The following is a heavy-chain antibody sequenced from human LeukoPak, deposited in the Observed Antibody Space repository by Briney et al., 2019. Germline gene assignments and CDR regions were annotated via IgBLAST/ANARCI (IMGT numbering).Heavy chain of an antibody. D-gene: IGHD3-10*01. Sequence: ASVKVSCKASGYTGDYIHRVRQAPGQGLEWMGWINPNSGGTIYAQKFQGRVTMTRDTSISTAYMELSRLRSDDTAVYYCAREERVTMVRGVIRYWGQGTLVTVSS. V-gene: IGHV1-2*02. J-gene: IGHJ4*02. CDR3: AREERVTMVRGVIRY. CDR2: INPNSGGT. CDR1: GYTGDY.